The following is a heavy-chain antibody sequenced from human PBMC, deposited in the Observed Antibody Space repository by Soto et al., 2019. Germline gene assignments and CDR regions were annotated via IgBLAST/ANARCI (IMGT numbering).Heavy chain of an antibody. CDR1: GASIRSSTYQ. J-gene: IGHJ4*02. Sequence: SESLSLTCTVSGASIRSSTYQWVWIRQPPGGGLEWIGRAYYSESTYYSPSLKSRVTISVDTSKNQFSLKVSSVTAADTAVYYCARHRNWKVEDWGQGTLVTVS. V-gene: IGHV4-39*01. CDR3: ARHRNWKVED. D-gene: IGHD1-1*01. CDR2: AYYSEST.